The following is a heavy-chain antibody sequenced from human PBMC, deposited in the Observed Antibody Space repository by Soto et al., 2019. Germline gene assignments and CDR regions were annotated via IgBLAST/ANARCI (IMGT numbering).Heavy chain of an antibody. V-gene: IGHV3-21*06. CDR3: ARDGSTVTTNYHYAMDV. CDR1: GFTLSSYS. CDR2: ISSLSGFI. Sequence: VQLVESGGGLVKPGGSLRLSCAASGFTLSSYSMTWVRQAPRKGLEWVSSISSLSGFIWYGDSVKGRFTVSRDDAKNSVHLQMNSLRAEDTAVYYCARDGSTVTTNYHYAMDVWGQGTTVTVSS. J-gene: IGHJ6*02. D-gene: IGHD4-17*01.